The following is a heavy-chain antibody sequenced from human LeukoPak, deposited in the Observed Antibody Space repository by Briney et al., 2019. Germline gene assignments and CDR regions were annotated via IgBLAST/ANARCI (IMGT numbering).Heavy chain of an antibody. CDR3: ARGFRPYYYDSSGYP. D-gene: IGHD3-22*01. CDR2: IYYSGST. V-gene: IGHV4-59*12. CDR1: GGSISSYY. J-gene: IGHJ5*02. Sequence: SETLSLTCTVSGGSISSYYWSWIRQPPGKGLEWIGYIYYSGSTNYNPSLKSRVTISVDTSKNQFSLKLSSVTAADTAVYYCARGFRPYYYDSSGYPWGQGTLVTVSS.